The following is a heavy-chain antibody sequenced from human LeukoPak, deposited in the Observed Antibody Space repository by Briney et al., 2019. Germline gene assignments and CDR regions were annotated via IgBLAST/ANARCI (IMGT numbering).Heavy chain of an antibody. J-gene: IGHJ4*02. D-gene: IGHD3-16*01. Sequence: GGSLRLSCVASGFTFNHYAMSWVRQAPGKGLEWVASVSENGDGTMYPDSVKGRFTISRDNSRKTVLLQVNSLRVEDAATYYCARGGTTFHHWGQGALVTVSS. CDR2: VSENGDGT. V-gene: IGHV3-23*01. CDR3: ARGGTTFHH. CDR1: GFTFNHYA.